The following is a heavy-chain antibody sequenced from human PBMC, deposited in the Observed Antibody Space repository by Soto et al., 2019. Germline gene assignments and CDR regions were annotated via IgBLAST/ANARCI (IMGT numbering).Heavy chain of an antibody. Sequence: QVQLVQSGAEVKKPGASVKVSCKASGYTFTGYYMHWVRQAPGQGLEWMGWINPNSGGTNYAQKFQGRVTMTRDTSISTAYMELSRLRSDDTAVXXXARVVQGSSYYGMDVWGQGTTVTVSS. CDR2: INPNSGGT. CDR3: ARVVQGSSYYGMDV. J-gene: IGHJ6*02. D-gene: IGHD3-10*01. V-gene: IGHV1-2*02. CDR1: GYTFTGYY.